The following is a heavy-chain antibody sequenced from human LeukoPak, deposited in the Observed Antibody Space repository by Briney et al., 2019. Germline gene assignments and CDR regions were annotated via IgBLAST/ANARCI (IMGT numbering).Heavy chain of an antibody. D-gene: IGHD2-2*01. CDR3: ARGGPAARWWDY. CDR1: GGSFSGYY. CDR2: INHSGST. V-gene: IGHV4-34*01. J-gene: IGHJ4*02. Sequence: PSETLSLTCAVYGGSFSGYYWSWIRQPPGKGLEWIGEINHSGSTNYNPSLKSRVTISVDTSKNQFSLKLSSVTAADTAVYYCARGGPAARWWDYWGQGTLVTVST.